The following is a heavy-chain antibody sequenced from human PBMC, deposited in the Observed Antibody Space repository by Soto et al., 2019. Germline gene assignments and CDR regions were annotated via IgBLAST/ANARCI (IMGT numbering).Heavy chain of an antibody. CDR1: GFTFSSYG. V-gene: IGHV3-33*01. Sequence: PGGSLRLSCAASGFTFSSYGMHWVRQAPGKGLEWVAVIWYDGSNKYYADSVKGRFTISRDNSKNTLYLQMNSLRAEDTAVYYCARDLYDYYYDSSGYYFNDYWGQGTLVTVSS. CDR3: ARDLYDYYYDSSGYYFNDY. J-gene: IGHJ4*02. CDR2: IWYDGSNK. D-gene: IGHD3-22*01.